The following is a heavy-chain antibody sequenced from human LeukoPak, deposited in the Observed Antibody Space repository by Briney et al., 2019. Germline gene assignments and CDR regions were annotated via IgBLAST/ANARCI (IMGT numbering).Heavy chain of an antibody. J-gene: IGHJ6*03. CDR3: VSQAHQDYYYMDV. V-gene: IGHV4-30-2*01. Sequence: SETLSLTCTVSGGSISSGGYYWSWIRQPPGKGLEWIGYIYHSGSTYYNPSLKSRVTISVDRSKNQFSLKLSSVTAADTAVYYCVSQAHQDYYYMDVWGKGTTVTVSS. CDR2: IYHSGST. D-gene: IGHD2-2*01. CDR1: GGSISSGGYY.